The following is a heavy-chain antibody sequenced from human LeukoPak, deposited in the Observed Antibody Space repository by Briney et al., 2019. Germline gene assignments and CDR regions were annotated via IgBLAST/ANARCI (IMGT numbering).Heavy chain of an antibody. J-gene: IGHJ4*02. V-gene: IGHV3-30*02. D-gene: IGHD3-9*01. CDR1: GFTFSSYS. Sequence: PGGSLRLSCAASGFTFSSYSMNWVRQAPGKGLEWVAFIRYDGSNKYHADSVKGRFTISRDNAKNSLYLQMNSLRAEDTAVYYCARVFAPNKAFDYWGQGTLVTVSS. CDR3: ARVFAPNKAFDY. CDR2: IRYDGSNK.